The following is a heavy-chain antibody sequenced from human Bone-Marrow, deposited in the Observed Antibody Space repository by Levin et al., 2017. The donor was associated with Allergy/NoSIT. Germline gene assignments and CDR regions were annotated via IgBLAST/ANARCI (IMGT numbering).Heavy chain of an antibody. CDR1: GFTFSSYG. J-gene: IGHJ4*02. V-gene: IGHV3-33*01. CDR2: IWYDGSNK. CDR3: ARDAYRYSSGWYEVDY. D-gene: IGHD6-19*01. Sequence: GESLKISCAASGFTFSSYGMHWVRQAPGKGLEWVAVIWYDGSNKYYADSVKGRFTISRDNSKNTLYLQMNSLRAEDTAVYYCARDAYRYSSGWYEVDYWGQGTLVTVSS.